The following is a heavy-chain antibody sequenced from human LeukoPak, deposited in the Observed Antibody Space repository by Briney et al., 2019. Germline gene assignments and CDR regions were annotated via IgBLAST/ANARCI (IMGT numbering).Heavy chain of an antibody. CDR2: ISYDGRNK. CDR1: GFTFSSYG. CDR3: ARGGGYSYGHFDY. Sequence: GGTLRLSCAGSGFTFSSYGMSWVRQAPGKGLEWMSVISYDGRNKYFADSVKGRFTISRDNAKNTLYLQMNSLRAEDTAVYYCARGGGYSYGHFDYWGQGTLVTVSS. V-gene: IGHV3-30*03. J-gene: IGHJ4*02. D-gene: IGHD5-18*01.